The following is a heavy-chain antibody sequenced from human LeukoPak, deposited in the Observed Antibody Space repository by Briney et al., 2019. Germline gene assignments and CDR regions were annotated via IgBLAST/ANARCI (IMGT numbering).Heavy chain of an antibody. CDR2: IYYSGST. CDR3: ARVYYSSSYDYWYFDL. CDR1: GFSIRSYY. J-gene: IGHJ2*01. D-gene: IGHD6-13*01. Sequence: SETLSLTCTVSGFSIRSYYWSWIRQPPGKGLEWIGYIYYSGSTNYNPSLKSRVTISVDTSKNQFSLKLSSVTAADTAVYYCARVYYSSSYDYWYFDLWGRGTLVTVSS. V-gene: IGHV4-59*01.